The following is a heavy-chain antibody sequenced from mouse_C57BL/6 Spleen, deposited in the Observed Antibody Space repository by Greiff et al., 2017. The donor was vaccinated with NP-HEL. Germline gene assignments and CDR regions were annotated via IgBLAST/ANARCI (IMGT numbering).Heavy chain of an antibody. Sequence: VQLQQSGAELVKPGASVKLSCKASGYTFTEYTIHWVKQRSGQGLEWIGWFYPGSGSIKYNEKFKDKATLTADKSSSTVYMELSRLTSEDSAVYFCARHEELDYGSSLYAMDYWGQGTSVTVSS. CDR1: GYTFTEYT. CDR3: ARHEELDYGSSLYAMDY. D-gene: IGHD1-1*01. J-gene: IGHJ4*01. CDR2: FYPGSGSI. V-gene: IGHV1-62-2*01.